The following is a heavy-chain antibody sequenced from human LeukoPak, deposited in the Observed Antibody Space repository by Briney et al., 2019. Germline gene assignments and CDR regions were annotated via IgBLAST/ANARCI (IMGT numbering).Heavy chain of an antibody. D-gene: IGHD1/OR15-1a*01. Sequence: GGSLRLSCVVSRFTFSSYGMTWVRQVPGKGLEWVSPISYSGDGIYYADSVKGRFTISRDNSKNTLYLQMNSLRPEDASVYSFPTDNCWRVTGTICNDHWGQGTRVTVSS. CDR3: PTDNCWRVTGTICNDH. V-gene: IGHV3-23*01. CDR1: RFTFSSYG. CDR2: ISYSGDGI. J-gene: IGHJ4*02.